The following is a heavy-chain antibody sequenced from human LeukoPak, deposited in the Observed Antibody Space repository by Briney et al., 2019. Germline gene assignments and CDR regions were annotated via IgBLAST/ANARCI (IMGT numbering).Heavy chain of an antibody. CDR2: INHSGST. D-gene: IGHD3-22*01. CDR1: GGSIGPYY. CDR3: ASSGYPYYFDY. Sequence: SETLSLTCIISGGSIGPYYWSWIRQPPGKGLEWIGEINHSGSTNYNPSLKSRVTISVDTSKNQFSLKLSSVTAADTAVYYCASSGYPYYFDYWGQGTLVTVSS. V-gene: IGHV4-34*01. J-gene: IGHJ4*02.